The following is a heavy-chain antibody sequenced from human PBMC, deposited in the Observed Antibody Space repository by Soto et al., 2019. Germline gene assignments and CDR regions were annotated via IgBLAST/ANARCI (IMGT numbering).Heavy chain of an antibody. Sequence: GGSLRLSCAASGFSFSNYWMHWVRQVPGKGLVWVSRINSDGSSTSYADSVKGRSTISRDNAKNRLFLQMNSLRAEDTAVYYCARDPAPSGWYDYWGQGTLVTVSS. CDR1: GFSFSNYW. D-gene: IGHD6-19*01. V-gene: IGHV3-74*01. J-gene: IGHJ4*02. CDR2: INSDGSST. CDR3: ARDPAPSGWYDY.